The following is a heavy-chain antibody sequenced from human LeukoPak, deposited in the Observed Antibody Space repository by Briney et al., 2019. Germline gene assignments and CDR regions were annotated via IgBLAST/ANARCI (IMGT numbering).Heavy chain of an antibody. CDR2: IYYSGST. Sequence: PSETLSLTCTVSGGSISSSSYYWGWIRQPPGKGLEWIGSIYYSGSTSYNPSLKSRVTISVDTSKNQFSLKLSSVTAADTAVYYCASPLYYDSSSYYYNWGQGTLVTVSS. D-gene: IGHD3-22*01. J-gene: IGHJ4*02. V-gene: IGHV4-39*01. CDR1: GGSISSSSYY. CDR3: ASPLYYDSSSYYYN.